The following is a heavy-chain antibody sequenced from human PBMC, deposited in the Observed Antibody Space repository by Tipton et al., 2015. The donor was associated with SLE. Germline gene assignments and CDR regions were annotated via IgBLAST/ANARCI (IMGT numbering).Heavy chain of an antibody. CDR2: IYYSGST. D-gene: IGHD3-10*01. Sequence: LRLSCTVSGGSISSNGYYWSWIRQHPGKGLEWIGYIYYSGSTYYNPSLKSRVTISVDTSKNQFSLKLSSVTAADTAVYYCARDHLPGGYYYYMDVWGKGTTVTVSS. J-gene: IGHJ6*03. V-gene: IGHV4-31*03. CDR3: ARDHLPGGYYYYMDV. CDR1: GGSISSNGYY.